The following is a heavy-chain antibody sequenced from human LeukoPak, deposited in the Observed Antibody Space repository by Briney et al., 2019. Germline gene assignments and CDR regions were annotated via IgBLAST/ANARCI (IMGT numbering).Heavy chain of an antibody. Sequence: GGSLRLSWAASGXTFSSYGVHWVRQAPGKGLEWVAVISYDGNNKYYADSVKCRFTISRDNSKNPLYLQMNSLRAEDTAVYYCARDYYDSSGYYGYWGQGTLVTVSS. V-gene: IGHV3-30*03. CDR1: GXTFSSYG. CDR3: ARDYYDSSGYYGY. CDR2: ISYDGNNK. J-gene: IGHJ4*02. D-gene: IGHD3-22*01.